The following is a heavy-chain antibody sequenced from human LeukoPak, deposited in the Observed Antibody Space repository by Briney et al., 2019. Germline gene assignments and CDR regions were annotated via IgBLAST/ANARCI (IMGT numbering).Heavy chain of an antibody. CDR3: AKGGGVGDYRAFDI. D-gene: IGHD4-17*01. V-gene: IGHV3-23*01. J-gene: IGHJ3*02. CDR1: GFMFSSYA. CDR2: ISGSGGST. Sequence: GGSLRLSCAASGFMFSSYAMSWVRQAPGKGLEWVSVISGSGGSTYYADSVKGRFTISRDNSKNTLYLQMNSLRAEDTAVYYCAKGGGVGDYRAFDIWGQGTMVTVSS.